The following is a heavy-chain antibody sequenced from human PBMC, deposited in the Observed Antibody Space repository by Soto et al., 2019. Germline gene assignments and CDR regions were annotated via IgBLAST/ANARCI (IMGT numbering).Heavy chain of an antibody. Sequence: SVKVSFKASGGAFSSYAIRWVRQAPGQGLEWMGGIIPIFGTANYAQKFQGRVTITADESTSTAYIELSSLRSEDTAVYYCAAESYTGSYYHWFDPWGQGTLVTVSS. CDR2: IIPIFGTA. CDR3: AAESYTGSYYHWFDP. D-gene: IGHD1-26*01. CDR1: GGAFSSYA. J-gene: IGHJ5*02. V-gene: IGHV1-69*13.